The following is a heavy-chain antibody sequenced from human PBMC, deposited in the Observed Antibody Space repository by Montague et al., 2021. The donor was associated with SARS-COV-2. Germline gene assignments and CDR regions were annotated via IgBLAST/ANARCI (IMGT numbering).Heavy chain of an antibody. CDR2: IYYGGST. J-gene: IGHJ4*02. Sequence: SETLSLTCTVSGGSISSYYWSWIRQPPGKGLEWIGYIYYGGSTNYNPSPKSPVTISVDTSKNQFSLKLSSVTAADTAVYYCARGDVEMATIKSGGPFYHFDYWGQGTLVTVSS. D-gene: IGHD5-24*01. CDR1: GGSISSYY. CDR3: ARGDVEMATIKSGGPFYHFDY. V-gene: IGHV4-59*13.